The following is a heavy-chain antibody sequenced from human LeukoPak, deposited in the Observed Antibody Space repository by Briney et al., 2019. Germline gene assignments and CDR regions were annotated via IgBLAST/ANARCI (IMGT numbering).Heavy chain of an antibody. V-gene: IGHV1-69*13. Sequence: GASVKVSCKASGYTCTSYGISWVRQAPGQGLEWMGGIIPIFGTANYAQKFQGRVTITADESTSTAYMELSSLRSEDTAVYYCAREPYSSSWFDYWGQGTLVTVSS. CDR2: IIPIFGTA. CDR3: AREPYSSSWFDY. J-gene: IGHJ4*02. CDR1: GYTCTSYG. D-gene: IGHD6-13*01.